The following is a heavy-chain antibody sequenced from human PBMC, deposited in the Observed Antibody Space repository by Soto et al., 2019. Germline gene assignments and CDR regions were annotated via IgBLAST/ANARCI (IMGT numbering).Heavy chain of an antibody. CDR2: VNNDGSGT. CDR1: GFTFSNYW. V-gene: IGHV3-74*01. J-gene: IGHJ3*02. Sequence: EVQVVESGGGLVQPGGSVRLSCAASGFTFSNYWMHWVRQAPGKGLVWVSRVNNDGSGTIYADSVKGRFTISRDNAKNTVYLEMNSLRAEDTALYFCTRGRFMHGFDMWGQGTTVTVSS. CDR3: TRGRFMHGFDM. D-gene: IGHD2-8*01.